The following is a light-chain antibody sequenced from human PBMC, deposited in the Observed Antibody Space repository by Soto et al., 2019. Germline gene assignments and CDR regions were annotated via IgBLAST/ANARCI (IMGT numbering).Light chain of an antibody. CDR3: CSYARGGTYVV. V-gene: IGLV2-23*02. J-gene: IGLJ2*01. CDR2: EVN. CDR1: SNDVGSYSL. Sequence: QSALTQPASVSGSPGQSVTITCSGTSNDVGSYSLVSWYQFHPGKAPKIITYEVNKRPSGVSNRFSGSKSGNTASLTVSGLQTEDEADYYCCSYARGGTYVVFGGGTKLTVL.